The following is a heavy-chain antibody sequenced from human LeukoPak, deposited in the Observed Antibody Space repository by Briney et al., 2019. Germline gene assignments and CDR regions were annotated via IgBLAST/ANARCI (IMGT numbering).Heavy chain of an antibody. CDR2: INPNSGGT. D-gene: IGHD6-19*01. Sequence: ASLKLSCKASGYTFTGYYMHWVRQAPGQGLEWMGWINPNSGGTNYAQKFQGRVTMTRDTSISTAYMELSRLRSDDTAVYYWARERLVAGSKPARWKNDYWGQGTLVTVSS. CDR3: ARERLVAGSKPARWKNDY. CDR1: GYTFTGYY. J-gene: IGHJ4*02. V-gene: IGHV1-2*02.